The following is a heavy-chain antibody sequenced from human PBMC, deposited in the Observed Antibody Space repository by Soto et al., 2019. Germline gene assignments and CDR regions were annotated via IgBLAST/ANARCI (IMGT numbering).Heavy chain of an antibody. D-gene: IGHD4-17*01. Sequence: VGSLRLSCAASGFTFSNYWMSWVRQAPGKGLEWVAIIKQDGSDKFYVDSVKGRFTISRDNAKNSLYLQMNSLRTEDAAVYYCARNRDYAFDYWGRGTLVTVSS. CDR1: GFTFSNYW. CDR3: ARNRDYAFDY. J-gene: IGHJ4*02. CDR2: IKQDGSDK. V-gene: IGHV3-7*01.